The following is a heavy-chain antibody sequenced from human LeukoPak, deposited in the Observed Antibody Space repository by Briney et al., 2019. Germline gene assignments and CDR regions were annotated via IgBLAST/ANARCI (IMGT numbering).Heavy chain of an antibody. D-gene: IGHD3-3*01. J-gene: IGHJ4*02. Sequence: SETLSLTCTVSGGSISSSSYYWGWIRQPPGKGLEWIGSIYYSGSTYYNPSLKSRVTISVDTSKNQFSLKLSSVTAADTAVYYCARGKEVPDYDFWSGYPHHFDYWGQGTLVTVSS. CDR2: IYYSGST. CDR3: ARGKEVPDYDFWSGYPHHFDY. CDR1: GGSISSSSYY. V-gene: IGHV4-39*07.